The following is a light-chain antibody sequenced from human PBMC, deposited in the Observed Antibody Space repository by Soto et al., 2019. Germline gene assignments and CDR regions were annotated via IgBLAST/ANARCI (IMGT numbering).Light chain of an antibody. J-gene: IGKJ2*01. CDR3: QQYNGYPYT. Sequence: DIQMTQSPSTLSASVGDRVTITCRASQSISSWLAWYHQKPGKAPNLLIYDASSLESGVPSRISGSGSGTDVTLTISGLQPDDFATYYCQQYNGYPYTFGQGTKLEIK. CDR1: QSISSW. CDR2: DAS. V-gene: IGKV1-5*01.